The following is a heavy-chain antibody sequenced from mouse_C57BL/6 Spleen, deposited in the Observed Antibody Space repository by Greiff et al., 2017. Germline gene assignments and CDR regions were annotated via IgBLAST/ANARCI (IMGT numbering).Heavy chain of an antibody. Sequence: QVQLQQPGAEFVKPGASVTMSCKASGYTFTSYWITWVKQRPGQGLEWIGDLYPGSGSTYYNEKLKSKATLTVDTSSSSAYMQSSSLTSEASAVYYCARWDKKARAWFAYWGQGTLVTVSA. CDR1: GYTFTSYW. D-gene: IGHD3-3*01. CDR2: LYPGSGST. CDR3: ARWDKKARAWFAY. J-gene: IGHJ3*01. V-gene: IGHV1-55*01.